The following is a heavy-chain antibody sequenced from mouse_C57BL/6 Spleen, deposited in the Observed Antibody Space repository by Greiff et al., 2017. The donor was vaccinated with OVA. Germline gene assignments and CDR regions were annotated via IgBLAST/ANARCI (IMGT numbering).Heavy chain of an antibody. Sequence: VQLQQSGAELVRPGTSVKVSCKASGYAFSSSWMNWVKQRPGKGLEWIGRIYPGDGDTNYNGKFKGKATLTADKSSSTAYMQLSSLTSEDSAVYFCATPPYYGSPYFDYWGQGTTLTVSS. V-gene: IGHV1-82*01. J-gene: IGHJ2*01. D-gene: IGHD1-1*01. CDR1: GYAFSSSW. CDR3: ATPPYYGSPYFDY. CDR2: IYPGDGDT.